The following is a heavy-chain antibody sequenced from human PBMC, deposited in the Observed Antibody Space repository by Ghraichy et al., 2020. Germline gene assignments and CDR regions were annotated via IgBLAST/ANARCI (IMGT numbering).Heavy chain of an antibody. V-gene: IGHV4-34*01. CDR1: GGSFSGYY. D-gene: IGHD2-15*01. Sequence: SETLSLTCAVYGGSFSGYYWSWIRQPPGKGLEGIGEINHSGSTNYNPSLKSRVTISVDTSNNQFSLKMSSVTAADTAVYYCAKVYCSGCSCYHDYLRQGTLVTVSS. J-gene: IGHJ4*02. CDR2: INHSGST. CDR3: AKVYCSGCSCYHDY.